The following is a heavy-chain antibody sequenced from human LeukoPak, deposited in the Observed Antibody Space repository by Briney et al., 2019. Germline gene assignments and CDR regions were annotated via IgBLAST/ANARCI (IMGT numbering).Heavy chain of an antibody. D-gene: IGHD3-22*01. V-gene: IGHV7-4-1*02. J-gene: IGHJ3*02. CDR3: ARVLIIYYDSSGYPNDAFDI. Sequence: ASVKVSCKASGYTFTSYAMNWVRQAPGQGLEWMGWINTNTGNPTYAQGFTGRFVFSLDTSVSTAYLQISSLKAEDTAVYYCARVLIIYYDSSGYPNDAFDIWGQGTMVTVSS. CDR1: GYTFTSYA. CDR2: INTNTGNP.